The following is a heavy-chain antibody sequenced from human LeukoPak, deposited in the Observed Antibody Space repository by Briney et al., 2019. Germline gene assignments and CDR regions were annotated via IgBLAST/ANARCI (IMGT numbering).Heavy chain of an antibody. D-gene: IGHD3-9*01. Sequence: RPGGSLRLSCAASGFTVSINYMSWVRQAPGKGLEWVSAISGSGGSTYYADSVKGRFTISRDNSKNTLYLQMNNLRAENTAVYYCAKSMGVLTGYFFDCWGQGTLVTVSS. V-gene: IGHV3-23*01. CDR2: ISGSGGST. CDR1: GFTVSINY. J-gene: IGHJ4*02. CDR3: AKSMGVLTGYFFDC.